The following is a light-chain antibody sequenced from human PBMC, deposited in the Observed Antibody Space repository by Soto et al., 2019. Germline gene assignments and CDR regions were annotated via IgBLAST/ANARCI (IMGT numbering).Light chain of an antibody. CDR1: QSINSY. J-gene: IGKJ1*01. CDR3: QQSFSTPTWT. Sequence: DLQMTQSPSSLSASVGDRVTITCRASQSINSYLNWYQHKPGKAPKLLIYAASSLQSGVPSRFSGSGSGTDFTLTISSLQPEDFATYSCQQSFSTPTWTFGQGTKVEIK. V-gene: IGKV1-39*01. CDR2: AAS.